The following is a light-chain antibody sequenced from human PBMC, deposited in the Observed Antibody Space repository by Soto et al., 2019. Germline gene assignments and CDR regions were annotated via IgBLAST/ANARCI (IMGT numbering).Light chain of an antibody. CDR3: QKYNRAPFT. J-gene: IGKJ3*01. CDR1: QGISNY. Sequence: DIRMPQSPSSLSASVGDRVTITCRASQGISNYLAWYQQKPGKVPKLLIYAASTLQSAVPSRFSGSGSGTDFTLTISRLQPDDVATYFCQKYNRAPFTFGHGTKVDIK. CDR2: AAS. V-gene: IGKV1-27*01.